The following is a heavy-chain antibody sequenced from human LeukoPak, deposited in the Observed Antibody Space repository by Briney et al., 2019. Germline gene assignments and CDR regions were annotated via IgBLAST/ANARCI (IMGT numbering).Heavy chain of an antibody. D-gene: IGHD5-18*01. Sequence: GGSLRLSCAASGFTFSSYAMSWVRQAPGKGLEWVSAISGSGGSTYYADSVKGRFTISSDNSKNTLYLQMNSLRAEDTAVYYCAKGGIQLWLGYWGQGTLVTVSS. CDR3: AKGGIQLWLGY. V-gene: IGHV3-23*01. J-gene: IGHJ4*02. CDR1: GFTFSSYA. CDR2: ISGSGGST.